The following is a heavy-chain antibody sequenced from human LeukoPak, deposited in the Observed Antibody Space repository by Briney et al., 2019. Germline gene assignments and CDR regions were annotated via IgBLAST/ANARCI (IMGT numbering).Heavy chain of an antibody. CDR3: ARVVARSGYYYETPYFDY. V-gene: IGHV4-38-2*02. J-gene: IGHJ4*02. CDR2: MYHSGST. Sequence: PSETLSLTCTVSGYSISSGYYWGWIRQSPGKGLEWIGSMYHSGSTYYNPSLKSRVTTSVDTSKNQFSLNLSSVTAADTAVYYCARVVARSGYYYETPYFDYWGQGTLVTVSS. CDR1: GYSISSGYY. D-gene: IGHD3-22*01.